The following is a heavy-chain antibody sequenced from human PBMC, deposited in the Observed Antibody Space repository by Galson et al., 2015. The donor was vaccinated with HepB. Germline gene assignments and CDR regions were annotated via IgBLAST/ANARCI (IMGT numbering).Heavy chain of an antibody. CDR2: ISAYNGNT. CDR3: ARSDFWSGYFVRNGFGGWPDV. J-gene: IGHJ6*04. D-gene: IGHD3-3*01. Sequence: SVKVSCKASGYTFTSYGISWVRQAPGQGLEWMGWISAYNGNTNYAQKLQGRVTMTTDTSTSTAYMELRSLRSDDTDVYFCARSDFWSGYFVRNGFGGWPDVWGKGTTVTVSS. V-gene: IGHV1-18*01. CDR1: GYTFTSYG.